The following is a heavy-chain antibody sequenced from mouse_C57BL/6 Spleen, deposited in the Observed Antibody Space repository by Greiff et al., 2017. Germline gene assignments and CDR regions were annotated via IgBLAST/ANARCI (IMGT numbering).Heavy chain of an antibody. CDR1: GFTFSDYY. V-gene: IGHV5-16*01. Sequence: DVQLQESEGGLVQPGSSMKLSCTASGFTFSDYYMAWVRQVPEKGLEWVANINYDGSSTYYLDSLKSRFIISRDNAKNILYLQMSSLKSEDTATYYCARDKYYGSSYWYFDVWGTGTTVTVSS. CDR3: ARDKYYGSSYWYFDV. CDR2: INYDGSST. J-gene: IGHJ1*03. D-gene: IGHD1-1*01.